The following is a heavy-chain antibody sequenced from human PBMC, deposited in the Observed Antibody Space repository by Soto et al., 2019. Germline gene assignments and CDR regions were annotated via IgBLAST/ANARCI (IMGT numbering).Heavy chain of an antibody. J-gene: IGHJ3*02. Sequence: EVQLVESGGGLVQPGGSLRLSCAASGFTFSSYWMHWVRQAPGKGLVWVSRINSDGSSTSYADSVKGRFTISRDNAKKPLYLQMNSLRAEDTAVYYCARGGYQLLFAFDIWGQGTMVTVSS. CDR3: ARGGYQLLFAFDI. D-gene: IGHD2-2*01. CDR1: GFTFSSYW. V-gene: IGHV3-74*01. CDR2: INSDGSST.